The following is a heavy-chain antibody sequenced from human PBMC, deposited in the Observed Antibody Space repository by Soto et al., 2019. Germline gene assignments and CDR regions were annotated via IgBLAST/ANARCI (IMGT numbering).Heavy chain of an antibody. CDR3: AKALGVIVVVPAAPS. CDR2: ISGSGGST. D-gene: IGHD2-2*01. V-gene: IGHV3-23*01. Sequence: GGSLRLSCAASGFTFSSYAMSWVRQAPGKGLEWVSAISGSGGSTYYADSVKGRFTISRDNSKNTLYLQMNSLRAEDTAVYYCAKALGVIVVVPAAPSWGQGTLVTVYS. J-gene: IGHJ5*02. CDR1: GFTFSSYA.